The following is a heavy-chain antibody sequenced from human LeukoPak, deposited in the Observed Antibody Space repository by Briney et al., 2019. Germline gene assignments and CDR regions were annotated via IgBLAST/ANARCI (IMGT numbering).Heavy chain of an antibody. CDR1: GFTFDDYA. CDR3: ARGVSRVGATCGY. V-gene: IGHV3-9*01. D-gene: IGHD1-26*01. CDR2: ISWNSGSI. J-gene: IGHJ4*02. Sequence: GGSLRLSCAASGFTFDDYAMHWVRQAPGKGLEWVSGISWNSGSIGYADSVKGRFTISRDNGKNSLYLQMNSLRAEDTAVYYCARGVSRVGATCGYWGQGTLVTVSS.